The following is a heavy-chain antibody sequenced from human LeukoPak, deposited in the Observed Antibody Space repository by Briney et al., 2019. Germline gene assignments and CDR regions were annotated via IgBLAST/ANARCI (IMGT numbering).Heavy chain of an antibody. J-gene: IGHJ6*03. Sequence: EASVKVSCKASGYTFTSYGISWVRQAPGQGLEWMGWINPNSGGTNYAQKFQGRVTMTRDTSISTAYMELSRLRSDDTAVYYCARGRQWLRTHYMDVWGKGTTVTVSS. CDR2: INPNSGGT. V-gene: IGHV1-2*02. CDR1: GYTFTSYG. D-gene: IGHD5-12*01. CDR3: ARGRQWLRTHYMDV.